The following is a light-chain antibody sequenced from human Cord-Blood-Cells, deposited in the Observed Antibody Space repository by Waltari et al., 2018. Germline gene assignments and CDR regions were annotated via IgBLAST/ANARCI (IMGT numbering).Light chain of an antibody. CDR3: QQSYSTPWT. CDR2: AAS. V-gene: IGKV1-39*01. CDR1: QSISSY. Sequence: DIKMPQSPSPLSASVGDSATITCRASQSISSYLNWYQQKPGKAPKLLIYAASSLQSGVPSRFSGSGSGTDFTLTISSLQPEDFATYYCQQSYSTPWTCGQGTKVEIK. J-gene: IGKJ1*01.